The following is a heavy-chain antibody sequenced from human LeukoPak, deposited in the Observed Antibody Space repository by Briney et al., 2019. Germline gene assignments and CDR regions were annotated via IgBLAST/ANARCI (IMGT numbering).Heavy chain of an antibody. V-gene: IGHV3-23*01. Sequence: GGSLRLSCAASGFTFSSYAMSWVRQAPGKGLEWVSGISGSGGNTYYADSVKGRFTISRDNSKNTLYLQTNSLKGDDTAVYYCAKDSAFYYIDVWGKGTTVIISS. CDR2: ISGSGGNT. J-gene: IGHJ6*03. D-gene: IGHD3-10*01. CDR3: AKDSAFYYIDV. CDR1: GFTFSSYA.